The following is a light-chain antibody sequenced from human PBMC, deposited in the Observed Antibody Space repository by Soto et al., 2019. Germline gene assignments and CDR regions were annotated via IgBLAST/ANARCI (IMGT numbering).Light chain of an antibody. CDR3: SSYTSSSTVV. CDR1: SSDVGGYNY. CDR2: DVS. Sequence: QSALTQPASVSGSPGQSITISCTGTSSDVGGYNYVSWYQQHPGKPPQLMIYDVSNRPSGVYNRFSASKSGNTASLTIAGLQAEDEADYYCSSYTSSSTVVFGGGTKLTVL. J-gene: IGLJ3*02. V-gene: IGLV2-14*01.